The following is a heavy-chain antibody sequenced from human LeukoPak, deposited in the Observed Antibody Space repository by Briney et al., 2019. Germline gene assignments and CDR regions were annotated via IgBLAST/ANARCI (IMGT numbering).Heavy chain of an antibody. J-gene: IGHJ3*02. V-gene: IGHV3-9*03. Sequence: PGGSLRLSCAASGFTFSTYAMHWVRQAPGKGLEWVSGISWNSGSIGYADSVKGRFTISRDNAKNSLYLQMNSLRAEDMALYYCAKPRGPGYHDAFDIWGQGTMVTVSS. D-gene: IGHD6-13*01. CDR2: ISWNSGSI. CDR1: GFTFSTYA. CDR3: AKPRGPGYHDAFDI.